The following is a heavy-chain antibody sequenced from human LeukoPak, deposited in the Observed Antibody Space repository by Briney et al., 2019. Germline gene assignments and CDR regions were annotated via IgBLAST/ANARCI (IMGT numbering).Heavy chain of an antibody. J-gene: IGHJ4*02. CDR1: GGTLSSYT. Sequence: ASVKVSCKASGGTLSSYTISWVRQAPGQGLEWMGRIIPILGIANYAQKFQGRVTITADKSTSTAYMELSSLRSEDTAVYYCARGSGYFQFDYWGQGTLVTVSS. CDR3: ARGSGYFQFDY. D-gene: IGHD3-22*01. CDR2: IIPILGIA. V-gene: IGHV1-69*02.